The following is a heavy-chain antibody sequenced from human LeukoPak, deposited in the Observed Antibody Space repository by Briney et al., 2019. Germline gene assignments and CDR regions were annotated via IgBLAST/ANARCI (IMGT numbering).Heavy chain of an antibody. D-gene: IGHD2-2*01. V-gene: IGHV3-30*02. J-gene: IGHJ4*02. CDR2: IRYDGSNK. CDR1: GFTFSSYG. CDR3: AKDRLRDCSSTSCLFDY. Sequence: GGSLRLSCAASGFTFSSYGMHWVRQAPGKGLEWVAFIRYDGSNKYYADSVKGRFTISRDNSKNTLYLQMNSLRAEDTAVYYCAKDRLRDCSSTSCLFDYWGQGTLVTVSS.